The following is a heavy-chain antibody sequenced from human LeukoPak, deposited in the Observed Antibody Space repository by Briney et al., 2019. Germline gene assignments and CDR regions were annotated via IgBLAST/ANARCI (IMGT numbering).Heavy chain of an antibody. CDR1: GYTFTSYG. D-gene: IGHD1-1*01. V-gene: IGHV1-18*04. CDR3: ASDHWDY. J-gene: IGHJ4*02. CDR2: ISAYNGNT. Sequence: ASVEVSCKASGYTFTSYGISWVRQAPGQGLEWMGCISAYNGNTNYAQKLQGRVTMTTDTSTRKAYRQRRSLISDDTAVYYCASDHWDYWGQGTLVTVSS.